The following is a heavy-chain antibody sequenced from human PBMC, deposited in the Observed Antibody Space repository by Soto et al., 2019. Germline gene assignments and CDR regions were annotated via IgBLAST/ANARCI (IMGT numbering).Heavy chain of an antibody. V-gene: IGHV4-30-4*01. CDR1: GGSISSGDYY. Sequence: PSETLSLTCTVSGGSISSGDYYWSWIRQPPGKGLEWIGYIYYSGSTYYNPSLKSRVTISVDTSKNQFSLKLSSVTAADTAVYYFAGQWGEIFGVTENWFDPWGQGTLVTVSS. CDR2: IYYSGST. CDR3: AGQWGEIFGVTENWFDP. D-gene: IGHD3-3*01. J-gene: IGHJ5*02.